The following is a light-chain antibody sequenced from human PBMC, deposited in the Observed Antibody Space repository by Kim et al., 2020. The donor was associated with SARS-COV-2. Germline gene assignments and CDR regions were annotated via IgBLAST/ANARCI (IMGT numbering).Light chain of an antibody. CDR3: SSYAGSNNLV. CDR2: EVS. Sequence: QSVLTQPPSASGSPGQPVSISCTGTSSDVGGYNYVSWYQQHPGKAPKLMIYEVSKRPSGVPDRFSGCKSGNTASLTVSGLQAEDEADYYCSSYAGSNNLVFGGGTQLTVL. V-gene: IGLV2-8*01. CDR1: SSDVGGYNY. J-gene: IGLJ2*01.